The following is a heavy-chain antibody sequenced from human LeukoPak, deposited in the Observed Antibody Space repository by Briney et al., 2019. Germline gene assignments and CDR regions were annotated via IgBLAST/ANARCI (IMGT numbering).Heavy chain of an antibody. D-gene: IGHD2-21*01. V-gene: IGHV5-51*01. Sequence: ASVKVSCKASGYSFTSYWIGWVRQMPGKGLEWMGIIYPGDSDTRYSPSFQGQVTISADKSISTAYLQWSSLKASDTAMYYCARWLLLGVNDYWGQGTLVTVSS. CDR2: IYPGDSDT. J-gene: IGHJ4*02. CDR1: GYSFTSYW. CDR3: ARWLLLGVNDY.